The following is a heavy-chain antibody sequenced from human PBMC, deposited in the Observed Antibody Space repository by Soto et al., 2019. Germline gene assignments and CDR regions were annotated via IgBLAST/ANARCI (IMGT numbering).Heavy chain of an antibody. CDR2: TYHRGST. V-gene: IGHV4-59*01. D-gene: IGHD6-25*01. J-gene: IGHJ4*02. Sequence: PXETLSLTCSVSGVSISSYFWSWIRQAPGGGLDWIGYTYHRGSTNYSPSPKSRVAISLDTSENQFSLKVNSVTAADTAVYYCARIGGYHGPLDYWGQGTPVTVSS. CDR1: GVSISSYF. CDR3: ARIGGYHGPLDY.